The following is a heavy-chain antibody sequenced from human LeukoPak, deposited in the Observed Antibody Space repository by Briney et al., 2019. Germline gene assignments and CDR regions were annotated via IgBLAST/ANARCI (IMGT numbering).Heavy chain of an antibody. J-gene: IGHJ4*02. V-gene: IGHV3-7*01. D-gene: IGHD3-10*01. CDR2: IKQDGSEK. CDR3: ARDQDGSGSCILDY. CDR1: GFTFSSYG. Sequence: PGGSLRLSCAASGFTFSSYGMSWVRQAPGKGLEWVANIKQDGSEKYYVDSVKGRFTISRDNAKNSLYLQMNSLRAEDTAVYYCARDQDGSGSCILDYWGQGTLVTVSS.